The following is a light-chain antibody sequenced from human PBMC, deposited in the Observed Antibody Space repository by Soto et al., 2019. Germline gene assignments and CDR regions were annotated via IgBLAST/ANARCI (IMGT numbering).Light chain of an antibody. CDR2: TAS. CDR3: QQANSFPLT. V-gene: IGKV1-12*01. J-gene: IGKJ4*02. CDR1: QGISSL. Sequence: DIQMTQSPSSVSASVGDRVTITCRASQGISSLLAWYQQKPGKAPNLLIHTASSLQSGVLSRFSGSGSGTEFTLTISSLQPEDFATYYCQQANSFPLTFGGGTKMEIK.